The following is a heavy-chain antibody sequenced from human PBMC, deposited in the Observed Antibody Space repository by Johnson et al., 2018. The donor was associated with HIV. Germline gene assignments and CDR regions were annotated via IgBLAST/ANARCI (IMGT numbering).Heavy chain of an antibody. J-gene: IGHJ3*02. Sequence: EWVANINQDGSEKYDLDSEKGRFTISRDNAENSLYLQMNRLRAEDTAVYYCARDSTPWGGDYVGYGFDIWGQGTMVTVSS. CDR2: INQDGSEK. V-gene: IGHV3-7*01. D-gene: IGHD4-17*01. CDR3: ARDSTPWGGDYVGYGFDI.